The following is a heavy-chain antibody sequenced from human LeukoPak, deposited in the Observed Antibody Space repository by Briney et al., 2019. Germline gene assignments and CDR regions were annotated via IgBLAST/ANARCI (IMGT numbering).Heavy chain of an antibody. V-gene: IGHV3-33*01. CDR1: GFTFSSYG. J-gene: IGHJ6*02. D-gene: IGHD2-21*02. Sequence: LTGGSLRLSCAASGFTFSSYGMHWVRQAPGKGLEWVAVIWYDGSNKYYADSVKGRFTISRDNSKNTLYLQMNSLRAEDTAVYYCARDNPLGHIVVVTAQPSNGMDVWGQGTTVTVSS. CDR2: IWYDGSNK. CDR3: ARDNPLGHIVVVTAQPSNGMDV.